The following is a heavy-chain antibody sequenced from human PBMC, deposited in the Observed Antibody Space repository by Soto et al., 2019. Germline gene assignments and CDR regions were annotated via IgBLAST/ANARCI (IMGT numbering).Heavy chain of an antibody. J-gene: IGHJ4*02. Sequence: QITLRESGPTRVRPTQPLTLTCSFSGFSLTTTGVGVGWIRQPPGEAPEWLAVIYWDDDKRYSPSLKSRLTITKDTSKNQVVLTMNNMDPVDTGTYYCAHRAVCSGRYWDGGYFDIWGQGTPVTVSP. CDR3: AHRAVCSGRYWDGGYFDI. D-gene: IGHD1-26*01. V-gene: IGHV2-5*02. CDR1: GFSLTTTGVG. CDR2: IYWDDDK.